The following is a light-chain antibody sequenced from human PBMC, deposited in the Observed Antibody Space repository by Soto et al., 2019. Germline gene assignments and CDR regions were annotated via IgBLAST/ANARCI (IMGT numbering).Light chain of an antibody. CDR1: QSFRNY. CDR2: VAS. Sequence: DIQMTQAPSTLSASVGDRVTITCRASQSFRNYLGWFQQKPGEAPKRLIYVASTLKGGGPSRFSGSGAGTEVTLTIISMQTEDVATYYCLQHNRFPITFGPGTKVDIK. J-gene: IGKJ3*01. V-gene: IGKV1-17*01. CDR3: LQHNRFPIT.